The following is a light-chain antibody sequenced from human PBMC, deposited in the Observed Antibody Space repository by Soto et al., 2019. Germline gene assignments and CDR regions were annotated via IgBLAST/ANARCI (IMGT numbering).Light chain of an antibody. J-gene: IGKJ1*01. CDR2: DAS. CDR3: QQYGSSSWT. Sequence: PGERVTLSCRASQSVSNNYLAWYQQKPGQAPRLLMYDASSRATGIPDRFSGSGSGTDFTLTISRLDPEDFAVYYCQQYGSSSWTFGQGTKVDIK. V-gene: IGKV3-20*01. CDR1: QSVSNNY.